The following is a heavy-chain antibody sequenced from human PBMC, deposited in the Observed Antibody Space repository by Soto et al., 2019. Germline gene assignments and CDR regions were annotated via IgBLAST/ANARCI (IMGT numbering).Heavy chain of an antibody. CDR1: EFTFNTYW. J-gene: IGHJ6*02. Sequence: EVQLVESGGGLVQPGGSLRLSCLASEFTFNTYWMNWVRQAPGRGLEWVANIKDDGSEKNYVDSVKGRFTISRDNAKNSLSYQMNRLRGEVRDVYFCARDWGSPGRGTEVGYSSHYRMDVWGQGTTGTVSS. V-gene: IGHV3-7*05. CDR3: ARDWGSPGRGTEVGYSSHYRMDV. CDR2: IKDDGSEK. D-gene: IGHD3-22*01.